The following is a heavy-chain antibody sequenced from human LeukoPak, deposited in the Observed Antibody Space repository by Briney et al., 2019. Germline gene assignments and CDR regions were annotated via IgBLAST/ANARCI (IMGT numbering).Heavy chain of an antibody. Sequence: DSVKGRFTTSRDNAENSLYLQTNSLRAEDTAVYYCARGPVLLWFGESDWFDPWGQGTLVTVTS. V-gene: IGHV3-7*01. CDR3: ARGPVLLWFGESDWFDP. J-gene: IGHJ5*02. D-gene: IGHD3-10*01.